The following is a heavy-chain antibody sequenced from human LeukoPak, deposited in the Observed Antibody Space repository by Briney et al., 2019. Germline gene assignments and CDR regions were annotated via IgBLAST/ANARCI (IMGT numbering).Heavy chain of an antibody. Sequence: SCKASGGTFSSYAISWVRQAPGKGLEWVANIKQDGSEKYYVDSVKGRFTISRDNAKNSLYLQMNSLRAEDTAVYYCASDREYYYGSGSFDYWGQGTLVTVSS. J-gene: IGHJ4*02. V-gene: IGHV3-7*04. CDR3: ASDREYYYGSGSFDY. CDR2: IKQDGSEK. CDR1: GGTFSSYA. D-gene: IGHD3-10*01.